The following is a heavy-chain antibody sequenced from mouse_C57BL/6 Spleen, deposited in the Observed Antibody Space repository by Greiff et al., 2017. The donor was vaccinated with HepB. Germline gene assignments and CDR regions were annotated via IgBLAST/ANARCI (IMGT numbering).Heavy chain of an antibody. CDR2: IHPNSGST. Sequence: QVQLKQSGAELVKPGASVKLSCKASGYTFTSYWMHWVKQRPGQGLEWIGMIHPNSGSTNYNEKFKSKATLTVDKSSSTAYMQLSSLTSEDSAVYYCAYYGSSPYWYFDVWGTGTTVTVSS. V-gene: IGHV1-64*01. CDR1: GYTFTSYW. J-gene: IGHJ1*03. D-gene: IGHD1-1*01. CDR3: AYYGSSPYWYFDV.